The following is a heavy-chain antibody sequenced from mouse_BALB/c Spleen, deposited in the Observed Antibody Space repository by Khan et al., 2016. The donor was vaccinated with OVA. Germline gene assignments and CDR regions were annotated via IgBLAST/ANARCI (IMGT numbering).Heavy chain of an antibody. J-gene: IGHJ2*01. CDR1: GYIFTNYW. CDR2: IYPGTDNS. V-gene: IGHV1-76*01. D-gene: IGHD3-2*02. Sequence: VQLQQSGAELVRPGASVKLSCKTSGYIFTNYWIHWVKQRSGQGLEWIARIYPGTDNSYYNEKLKDRATLTADKSSSTVYMQLSSLKSEDSAVYFCAREEALYYFDYWGQGTTRTVSS. CDR3: AREEALYYFDY.